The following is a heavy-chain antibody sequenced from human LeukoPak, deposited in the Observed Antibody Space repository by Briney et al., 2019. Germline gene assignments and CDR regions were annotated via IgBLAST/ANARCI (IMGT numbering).Heavy chain of an antibody. CDR3: ARENGATVITTDAFDI. Sequence: SETLSLTCTVSGGSISSSSYYWGWIRQPPGKGLEWIGSIYYSGSTYYHPSLKSRVTISVDTSKNQCSLKLSSVTAADTAVYYCARENGATVITTDAFDIWGQGTMVTVSS. V-gene: IGHV4-39*07. D-gene: IGHD4-17*01. CDR1: GGSISSSSYY. J-gene: IGHJ3*02. CDR2: IYYSGST.